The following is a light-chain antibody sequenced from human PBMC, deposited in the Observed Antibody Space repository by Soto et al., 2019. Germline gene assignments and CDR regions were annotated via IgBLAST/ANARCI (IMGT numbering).Light chain of an antibody. CDR1: QSIHTS. CDR3: QQRNVWPPIT. J-gene: IGKJ5*01. CDR2: DST. V-gene: IGKV3-11*01. Sequence: IVLTQSSGTLSLSPVERATLSCRASQSIHTSLAWYQQKPGQPPRLVVYDSTLRANGVPDRFGGSRSGTEFTLTINNLEPEDFAVYYCQQRNVWPPITFGQGTRLEIK.